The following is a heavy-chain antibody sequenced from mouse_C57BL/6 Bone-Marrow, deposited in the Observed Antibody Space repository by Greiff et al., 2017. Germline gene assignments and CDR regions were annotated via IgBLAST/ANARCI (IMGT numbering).Heavy chain of an antibody. CDR2: IDPSDSYT. CDR3: ARSGGSPWFAY. CDR1: GYTFTSYW. V-gene: IGHV1-69*01. Sequence: QVQLQQPGAELVMPGASVKLSCKASGYTFTSYWMHWVKQRPGQGLEWIGEIDPSDSYTNYNQKFEGKSTLTVDKSSSTAYMQLSSLTSEDSAVYYCARSGGSPWFAYWGQGTLVTVSA. J-gene: IGHJ3*01. D-gene: IGHD1-1*01.